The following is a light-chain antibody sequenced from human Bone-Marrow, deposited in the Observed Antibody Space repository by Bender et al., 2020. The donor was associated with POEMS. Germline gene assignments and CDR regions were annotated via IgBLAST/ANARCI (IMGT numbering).Light chain of an antibody. CDR3: AVWDDSLNGWV. V-gene: IGLV1-44*01. J-gene: IGLJ3*02. CDR1: SSNIGGNT. CDR2: DSD. Sequence: QSVLTQPPSASGTPGQRVTISCSGGSSNIGGNTVNWYRQLPGTAPKVLIHDSDQRPSEVPDRFSGSRSGTSASLAISGLQSEDEADYYWAVWDDSLNGWVFGGGTKLTVL.